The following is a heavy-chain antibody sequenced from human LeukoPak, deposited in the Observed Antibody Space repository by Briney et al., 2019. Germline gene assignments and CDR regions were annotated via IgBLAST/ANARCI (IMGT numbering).Heavy chain of an antibody. Sequence: PGGSLRLSCAASGFTFSSYWMSWVRQAPGKGLEWVANIKQDGSEKYYVDSVQGRFTISRDNAKNTVFLQMNSLRGEDTAVYYCAKPSGSGFDFWGQGTLVTVSS. J-gene: IGHJ4*02. CDR3: AKPSGSGFDF. D-gene: IGHD1-26*01. CDR2: IKQDGSEK. V-gene: IGHV3-7*01. CDR1: GFTFSSYW.